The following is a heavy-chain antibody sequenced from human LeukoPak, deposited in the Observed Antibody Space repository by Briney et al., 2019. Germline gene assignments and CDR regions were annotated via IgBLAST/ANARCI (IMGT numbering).Heavy chain of an antibody. J-gene: IGHJ6*03. V-gene: IGHV1-2*06. Sequence: ALVKVSCKASGYTFTGYYMHWVRQAPGQGLEWMGRINPNSGGTNYAQKFQGRVTMTRDTSISTAYMELSRLRSDDTAVYYCASAPDYYYYMDVWGKGTTVTVSS. CDR1: GYTFTGYY. CDR2: INPNSGGT. CDR3: ASAPDYYYYMDV.